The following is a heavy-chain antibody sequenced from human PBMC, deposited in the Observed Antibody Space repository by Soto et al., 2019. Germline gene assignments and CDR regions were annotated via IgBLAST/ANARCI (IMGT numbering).Heavy chain of an antibody. CDR1: GFTFTNYY. Sequence: QVQLVQSGAEVKKPGASVKVSCKTSGFTFTNYYINWVRQAPGQGLEVMGWISAYRGNTNYAQNLQGRVTMTTDTSASTAYLELRSLRSDDTAVYFCARGDTYYVNWYFDYWGQGTLVTVSS. CDR2: ISAYRGNT. V-gene: IGHV1-18*01. J-gene: IGHJ4*02. CDR3: ARGDTYYVNWYFDY. D-gene: IGHD1-1*01.